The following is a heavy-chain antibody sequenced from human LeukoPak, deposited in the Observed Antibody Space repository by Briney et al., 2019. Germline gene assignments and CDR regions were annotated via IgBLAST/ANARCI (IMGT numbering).Heavy chain of an antibody. Sequence: GRSLRLSCAASGFTFSSYAMHWVRQAPGKGLEWVAVVSYDGSSKYYADSVKGRFTISRDNSKNTVYLQMNSLRAEDTAVYYCARDLSWYFFDYWGRGTLVTVSS. CDR3: ARDLSWYFFDY. CDR2: VSYDGSSK. J-gene: IGHJ4*02. V-gene: IGHV3-30-3*01. D-gene: IGHD6-13*01. CDR1: GFTFSSYA.